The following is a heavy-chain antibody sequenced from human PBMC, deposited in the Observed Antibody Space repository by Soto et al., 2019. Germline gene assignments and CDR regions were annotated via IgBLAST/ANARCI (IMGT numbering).Heavy chain of an antibody. J-gene: IGHJ6*02. CDR1: GYTFTGYD. Sequence: GASVKVSCKASGYTFTGYDMHWVRQAPGQGLEWMGWVNPNSGGTNYAQKFQGRVTMTRDTSISTAYMELSRLRSDDTAVYYCARAPSHYDFWSGYYTDYYYGMDVWGQGTTVTVSS. CDR3: ARAPSHYDFWSGYYTDYYYGMDV. D-gene: IGHD3-3*01. V-gene: IGHV1-2*02. CDR2: VNPNSGGT.